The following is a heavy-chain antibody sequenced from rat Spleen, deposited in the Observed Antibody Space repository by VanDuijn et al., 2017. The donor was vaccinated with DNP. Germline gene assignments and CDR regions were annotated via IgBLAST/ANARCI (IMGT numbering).Heavy chain of an antibody. V-gene: IGHV5S23*01. CDR1: GFTFSNYD. J-gene: IGHJ3*01. Sequence: EVQLVESGGDLVQPGRSLKLSCAASGFTFSNYDMAWVRQAPAKGLEWVTSITPSGNSAFYRDSVKGRFTVSRDNANSSLSLQMDNLRSEDTAAYYCARHGVFYGLTFAYWGQGTLVTVSS. D-gene: IGHD1-6*01. CDR3: ARHGVFYGLTFAY. CDR2: ITPSGNSA.